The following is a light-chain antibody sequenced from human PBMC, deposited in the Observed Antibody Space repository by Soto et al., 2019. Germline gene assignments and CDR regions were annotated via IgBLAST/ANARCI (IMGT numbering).Light chain of an antibody. CDR1: QSVSSN. Sequence: EIVMTQSPATLSVSPGERATLSCMASQSVSSNLAWYQQKPGQAPRLLIYGASTRATGIPARFSGSGSGTEFTLTISSLQSEDFAVYYCQQYNNWPPSTFGGGTKVDIK. CDR2: GAS. J-gene: IGKJ4*01. V-gene: IGKV3-15*01. CDR3: QQYNNWPPST.